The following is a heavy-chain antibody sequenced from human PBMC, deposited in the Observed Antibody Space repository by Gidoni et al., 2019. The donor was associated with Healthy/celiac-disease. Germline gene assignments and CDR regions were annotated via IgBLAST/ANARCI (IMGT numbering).Heavy chain of an antibody. CDR2: IRSKAYGGTT. V-gene: IGHV3-49*05. CDR3: TRVEALTGYYTVYYYYGMDV. Sequence: EVQLVESGGGLVKPGRSLRLSCTASGFTFGDYAMSWFRQAPGKGLEWVGFIRSKAYGGTTEYAASVKGRFTISRDDSKSIAYLQMNSLKTEDTAVYYCTRVEALTGYYTVYYYYGMDVWGQGTTVTVSS. J-gene: IGHJ6*02. D-gene: IGHD3-9*01. CDR1: GFTFGDYA.